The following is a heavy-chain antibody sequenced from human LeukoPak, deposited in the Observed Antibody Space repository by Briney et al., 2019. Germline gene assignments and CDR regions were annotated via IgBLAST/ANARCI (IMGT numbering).Heavy chain of an antibody. D-gene: IGHD4-23*01. Sequence: GRSLRLSCAASGFTFSSYAMHWVRQAPGKGLEWVAVISYDGSNKYYADSVKGRFTISRDNSKNTLYLQMNSLGAEDTAVYYCFAGSYGGNDYWGQGTLVTVSS. CDR3: FAGSYGGNDY. CDR2: ISYDGSNK. CDR1: GFTFSSYA. J-gene: IGHJ4*02. V-gene: IGHV3-30-3*01.